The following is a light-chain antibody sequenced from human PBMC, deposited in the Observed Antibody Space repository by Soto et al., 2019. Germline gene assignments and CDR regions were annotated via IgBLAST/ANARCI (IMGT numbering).Light chain of an antibody. CDR2: DAS. CDR3: QQRSNWPRT. Sequence: EIVLTQSPATLSLSPGERATLSCRASQSVSSYLAWYQQKPGQAPRLLIYDASNRATGIPARFSGSGSGTDFTLTISSLEPEDFAASYCQQRSNWPRTFGQGTKV. V-gene: IGKV3-11*01. J-gene: IGKJ1*01. CDR1: QSVSSY.